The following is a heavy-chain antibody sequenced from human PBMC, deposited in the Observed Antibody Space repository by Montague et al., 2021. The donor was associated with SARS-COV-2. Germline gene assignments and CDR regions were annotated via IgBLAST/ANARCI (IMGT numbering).Heavy chain of an antibody. V-gene: IGHV4-34*01. J-gene: IGHJ6*02. D-gene: IGHD3-22*01. CDR3: ARVQNRRLFIESVYDMDV. Sequence: SETLSLTCAAYGGSFSGYYWSWIRQPPGKGLEWIGEISYTGGTKYNPSLKSRVTISMDTSKNQFSLKLSSLTAADTAVYYCARVQNRRLFIESVYDMDVWGQGTTVTVSS. CDR1: GGSFSGYY. CDR2: ISYTGGT.